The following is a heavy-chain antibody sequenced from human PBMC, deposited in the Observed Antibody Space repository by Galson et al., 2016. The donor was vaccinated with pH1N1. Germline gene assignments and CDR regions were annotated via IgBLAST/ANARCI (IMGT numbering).Heavy chain of an antibody. Sequence: QSGAEVKKPGESLKISCKASGYIFTSQWIAWVRQVPGKGLEWVGVVNPGGSTIRYSPSFQGQVTIASAKSIRTAYLQWISLRAPVTAMYYCARQYDFGDYRGNAFDIWGQGTVVIVSS. V-gene: IGHV5-51*03. CDR3: ARQYDFGDYRGNAFDI. D-gene: IGHD4-17*01. CDR1: GYIFTSQW. J-gene: IGHJ3*02. CDR2: VNPGGSTI.